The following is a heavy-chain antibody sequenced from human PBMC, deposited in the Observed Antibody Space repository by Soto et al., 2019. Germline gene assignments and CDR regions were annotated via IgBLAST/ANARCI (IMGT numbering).Heavy chain of an antibody. D-gene: IGHD5-12*01. CDR3: ARHGYSGYDWPFDY. V-gene: IGHV5-51*01. Sequence: GESLKISCKGSGYSFTSSWLGWVRQMPGKGPEWMGIIFPGDSDTRYSPSFQGQVTISADKSISTAYLQWSSLKASDTAMYYCARHGYSGYDWPFDYWGQGTLVTVSS. CDR1: GYSFTSSW. J-gene: IGHJ4*02. CDR2: IFPGDSDT.